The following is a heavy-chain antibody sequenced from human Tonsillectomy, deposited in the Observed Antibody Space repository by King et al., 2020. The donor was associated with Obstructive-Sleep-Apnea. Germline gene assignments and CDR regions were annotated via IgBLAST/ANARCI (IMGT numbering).Heavy chain of an antibody. CDR3: ARDKVVKLDYYYGMDV. CDR1: GFTVSSNY. CDR2: IYSGGST. Sequence: VQLVESGGGLVQPGGSLRLSCAASGFTVSSNYMSWVRQAPGKGLEWVSVIYSGGSTYYADSVKGRFTISRDNSKNTLYLQMNSLRAEDTAVYYCARDKVVKLDYYYGMDVWGQGTTVTVSS. V-gene: IGHV3-66*01. J-gene: IGHJ6*02. D-gene: IGHD1-1*01.